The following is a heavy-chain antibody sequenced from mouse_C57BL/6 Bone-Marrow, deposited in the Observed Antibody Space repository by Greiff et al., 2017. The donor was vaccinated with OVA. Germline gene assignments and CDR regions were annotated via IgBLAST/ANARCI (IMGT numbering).Heavy chain of an antibody. J-gene: IGHJ3*01. CDR2: IYPGDGVP. CDR3: ARDPFAY. Sequence: QVQLKQSGPELVKPGASVKISCKASGYAFSSSWLNWVKQRPGKGLEWIGRIYPGDGVPNSNGKFKGKPTLTPAKPSSTAYMQLSSLTSEDSAVYFCARDPFAYWGQGTLVTVSA. V-gene: IGHV1-82*01. CDR1: GYAFSSSW.